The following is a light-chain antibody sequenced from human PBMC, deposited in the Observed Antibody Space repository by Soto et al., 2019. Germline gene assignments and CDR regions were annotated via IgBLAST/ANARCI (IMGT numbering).Light chain of an antibody. CDR3: HQYNSYSRT. V-gene: IGKV1-5*01. CDR1: QSISSR. CDR2: DAS. J-gene: IGKJ1*01. Sequence: DIQMTQSPSTLSASVGDRVTLTCRASQSISSRLAWYQQKPGKAPKLLIYDASSMDTGVPARFSGSGSGTEFTLTISGLQPDDFAPYYCHQYNSYSRTFGQGTKVDIK.